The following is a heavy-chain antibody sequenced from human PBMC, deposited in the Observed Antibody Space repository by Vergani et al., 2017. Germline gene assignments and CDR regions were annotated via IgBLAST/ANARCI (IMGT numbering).Heavy chain of an antibody. CDR3: ARGIYGDYVSYYGMDV. J-gene: IGHJ6*02. D-gene: IGHD4-17*01. Sequence: QVQLQESGPGLVKPSETLSLTCTVSVGSISSYYWSWIRQPPGKGLEWIGYIYYSGSTNYNPSLKSRVTISVDTSKNQFSLKLSSVTAADTAVYYCARGIYGDYVSYYGMDVWGQGTTVTVSS. CDR2: IYYSGST. CDR1: VGSISSYY. V-gene: IGHV4-59*01.